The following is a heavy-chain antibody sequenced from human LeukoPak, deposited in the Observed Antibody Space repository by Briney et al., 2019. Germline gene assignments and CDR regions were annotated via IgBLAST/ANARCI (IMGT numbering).Heavy chain of an antibody. D-gene: IGHD2-15*01. CDR2: ISYDGSNK. Sequence: EPGRSLRLSCAASGFTFSSYGMHWVRQAPGKGLEWVAVISYDGSNKYYADSVKGRFTISRDNSKNTLYLQMNSLRAEDTAVYYCAKGGPIVVVVAASESDAFDIWGQGTMVTVSS. J-gene: IGHJ3*02. V-gene: IGHV3-30*18. CDR1: GFTFSSYG. CDR3: AKGGPIVVVVAASESDAFDI.